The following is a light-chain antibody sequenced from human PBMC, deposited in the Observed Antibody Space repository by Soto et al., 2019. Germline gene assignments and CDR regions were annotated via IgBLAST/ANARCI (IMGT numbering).Light chain of an antibody. V-gene: IGKV4-1*01. Sequence: DIVTTQSPDSLAVSLGERATINCKSSQSVLYSSNNKNYLAWYQQKPGQPPKLLIYWASTRESGVPDRFSGSGSGTDFTLTISSLQAEDVAVYYCQQYYSTPGVTFGPGTKVDIK. CDR2: WAS. J-gene: IGKJ3*01. CDR3: QQYYSTPGVT. CDR1: QSVLYSSNNKNY.